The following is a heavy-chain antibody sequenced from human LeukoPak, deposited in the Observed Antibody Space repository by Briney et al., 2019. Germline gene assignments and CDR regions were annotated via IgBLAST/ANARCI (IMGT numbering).Heavy chain of an antibody. Sequence: SVKVSCKASGGTFSSYAISWVRQAPGQGLEWMGGIIPIFGTANYAQKFQGRVTITADESTSTAYMELSSLRSEDTAVYYCAMGMRVFGLVNWFDPWGQGTLVTVSS. D-gene: IGHD3-3*01. CDR1: GGTFSSYA. CDR3: AMGMRVFGLVNWFDP. J-gene: IGHJ5*02. V-gene: IGHV1-69*01. CDR2: IIPIFGTA.